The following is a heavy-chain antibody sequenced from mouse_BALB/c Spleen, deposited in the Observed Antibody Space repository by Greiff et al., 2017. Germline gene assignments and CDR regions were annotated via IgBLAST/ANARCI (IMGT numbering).Heavy chain of an antibody. CDR3: ARATGTWGNAMDY. CDR1: GYTFTSYW. J-gene: IGHJ4*01. D-gene: IGHD4-1*01. V-gene: IGHV1-7*01. CDR2: INPSTGYT. Sequence: QVQLKQSGAELAKPGASVKMSCKASGYTFTSYWMHWVKQRPGQGLEWIGYINPSTGYTEYNQKFKDKATLTADKSSSTAYMQLSSLTSEDSAVYYCARATGTWGNAMDYWGQGTSVTVSS.